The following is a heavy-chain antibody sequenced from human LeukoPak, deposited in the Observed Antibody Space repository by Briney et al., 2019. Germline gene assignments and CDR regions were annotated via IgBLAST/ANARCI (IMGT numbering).Heavy chain of an antibody. CDR2: IYYDGRT. CDR1: GGSISSTSYF. CDR3: AKEGTYTSTPYFFDY. V-gene: IGHV4-39*02. D-gene: IGHD6-13*01. Sequence: PSETLSLTCNVSGGSISSTSYFWGWIRQPPGKGLEWIGSIYYDGRTYHNPSLQSRLTISVDTSKNQFSLKLSSVTAADTAVYYCAKEGTYTSTPYFFDYWGQGALVTVSS. J-gene: IGHJ4*02.